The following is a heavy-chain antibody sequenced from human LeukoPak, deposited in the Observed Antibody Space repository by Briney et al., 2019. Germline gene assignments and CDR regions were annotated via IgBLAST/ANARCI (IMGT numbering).Heavy chain of an antibody. CDR3: ASIGWELYFDY. V-gene: IGHV4-39*07. J-gene: IGHJ4*02. CDR1: GGSIISTTYY. CDR2: TYYSGST. D-gene: IGHD1-26*01. Sequence: PSETLSLTCTVSGGSIISTTYYWGWIRQPPGKGLEWIGSTYYSGSTYYNPSLKSRVTISVDTSKNQFSLKLSSVTAADTAVYYCASIGWELYFDYWGQGTLVTVSS.